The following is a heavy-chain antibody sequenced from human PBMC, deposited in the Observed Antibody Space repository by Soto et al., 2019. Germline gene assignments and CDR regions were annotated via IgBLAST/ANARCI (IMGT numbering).Heavy chain of an antibody. V-gene: IGHV3-49*04. J-gene: IGHJ6*03. CDR3: TRVSAVTPLYYYYYYMDV. Sequence: GGSLRLSCTASGFTFGDYAMSWVRQAPGKGLEWVGFIRSKAYGGTTEYAASVKGRFTISRDDSKSIAYLQMNSLKTEDTAVYYCTRVSAVTPLYYYYYYMDVWGKGTTVTGSS. D-gene: IGHD4-4*01. CDR2: IRSKAYGGTT. CDR1: GFTFGDYA.